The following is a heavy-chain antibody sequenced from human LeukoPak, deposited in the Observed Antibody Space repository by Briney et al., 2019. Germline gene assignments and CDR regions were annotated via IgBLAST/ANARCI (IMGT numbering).Heavy chain of an antibody. CDR3: ARVNYDYVWGSYRSPLDY. Sequence: GASVKVSCKASGYTFTSYGIGWVRQAPGQGLEWMGWISAYNGNTNYAQKLQGRVTMTTDTSTSTAYMELRSLRSDDKAVYYCARVNYDYVWGSYRSPLDYWGQGTLVTVSS. CDR1: GYTFTSYG. CDR2: ISAYNGNT. D-gene: IGHD3-16*02. V-gene: IGHV1-18*01. J-gene: IGHJ4*02.